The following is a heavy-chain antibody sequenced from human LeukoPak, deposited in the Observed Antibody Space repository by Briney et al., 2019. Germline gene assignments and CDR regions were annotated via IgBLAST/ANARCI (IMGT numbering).Heavy chain of an antibody. Sequence: SQTLSLTCTVSGASISSGGYFWRWIRQPGGKGVEWIERIESSGSTNYNPALKSRITISVEKSKNQDSLKLRSVTAADTAVYYCARALCINGICEWFDPWGQGTLVTVSS. J-gene: IGHJ5*02. D-gene: IGHD2-8*01. CDR3: ARALCINGICEWFDP. CDR2: IESSGST. V-gene: IGHV4-61*02. CDR1: GASISSGGYF.